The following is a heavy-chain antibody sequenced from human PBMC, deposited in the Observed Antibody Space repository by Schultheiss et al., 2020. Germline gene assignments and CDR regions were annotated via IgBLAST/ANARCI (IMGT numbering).Heavy chain of an antibody. D-gene: IGHD3-10*01. CDR2: IKQDGSEK. J-gene: IGHJ4*02. Sequence: GGSLRLSCAASGFTFSSYWMSWVRQAPGKGLEWVANIKQDGSEKYYVDSVKGRFTISRDNAKNSLYLQMNSLRAEDTAVYYCARDQDYYGSGYCDYWGRGTLVTVSS. CDR3: ARDQDYYGSGYCDY. CDR1: GFTFSSYW. V-gene: IGHV3-7*04.